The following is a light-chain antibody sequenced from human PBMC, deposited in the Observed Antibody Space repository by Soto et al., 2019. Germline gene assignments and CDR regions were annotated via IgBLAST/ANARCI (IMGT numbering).Light chain of an antibody. J-gene: IGKJ1*01. CDR1: QSVSSY. CDR3: QQRYNWPLT. CDR2: DAS. Sequence: EMVLTQSPATLSLSPGERATLSCRASQSVSSYLAWYQQKFGQAPRLLIYDASNRATGIPARFSGSGSATDFTLTISSLEPENFAIYYCQQRYNWPLTFGQGTKVDIK. V-gene: IGKV3-11*01.